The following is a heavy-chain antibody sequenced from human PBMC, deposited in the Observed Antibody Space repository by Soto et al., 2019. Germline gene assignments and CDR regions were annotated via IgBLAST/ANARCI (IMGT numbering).Heavy chain of an antibody. CDR3: AKGDNLGPKTGYAFDP. CDR2: TYFRSKGYN. Sequence: PSKPLSLTCAISGDSVSSNTASWNWIRQSPSRGLEWLGRTYFRSKGYNDYAVSVKSRIIINPDTSNNQFSLQLNSVTPEDTAVYFCAKGDNLGPKTGYAFDPWGQGIMVTVS. D-gene: IGHD5-12*01. V-gene: IGHV6-1*01. J-gene: IGHJ5*02. CDR1: GDSVSSNTAS.